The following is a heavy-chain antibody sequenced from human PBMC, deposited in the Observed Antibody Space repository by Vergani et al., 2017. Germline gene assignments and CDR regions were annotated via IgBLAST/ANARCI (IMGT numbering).Heavy chain of an antibody. J-gene: IGHJ6*02. V-gene: IGHV4-4*02. CDR1: GGSISSSNW. D-gene: IGHD6-13*01. CDR2: IYHSGST. CDR3: ARLSSSHFNYYYGMDV. Sequence: QVQLQESGPGLVKPSGTLSLTCAVSGGSISSSNWWSWVRQPPGKGLEWIGEIYHSGSTNYNPSLKSRVTISVDTSKNQFSLKLSSVTAADTAVYYCARLSSSHFNYYYGMDVWGQGTTVTVSS.